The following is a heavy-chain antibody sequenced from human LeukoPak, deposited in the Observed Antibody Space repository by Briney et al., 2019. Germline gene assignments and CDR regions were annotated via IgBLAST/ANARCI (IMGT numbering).Heavy chain of an antibody. J-gene: IGHJ4*02. V-gene: IGHV3-30*02. CDR2: IRYDGSNK. CDR3: AKEAGGYSYGYSENDY. Sequence: GGSLRLSCAASGFTFSSYGMRWVRQASGKGLEWVAFIRYDGSNKYYADSVKGRFTISRDNSKNTLYLQMNSLRAEDTAVYYCAKEAGGYSYGYSENDYWGQGTLVTVSS. CDR1: GFTFSSYG. D-gene: IGHD5-18*01.